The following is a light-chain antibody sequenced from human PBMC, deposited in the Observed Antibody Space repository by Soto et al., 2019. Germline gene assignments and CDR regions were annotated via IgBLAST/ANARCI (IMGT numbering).Light chain of an antibody. J-gene: IGLJ2*01. V-gene: IGLV1-44*01. Sequence: QSVLTQAPSASGTPGQRVTISCSGSSSNIGSNTVSWYQQVPGTAPKLLIYSNDQWPSGVPDRFSGSKSGTSASLAIGGLQSEDEADYYCAAWDGSLNGRVFGGGTQLTVL. CDR1: SSNIGSNT. CDR2: SND. CDR3: AAWDGSLNGRV.